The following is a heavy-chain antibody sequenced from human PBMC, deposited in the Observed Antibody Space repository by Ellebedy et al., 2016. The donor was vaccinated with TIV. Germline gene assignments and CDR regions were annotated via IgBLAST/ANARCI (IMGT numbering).Heavy chain of an antibody. Sequence: ASVKVSCKASGCTFTSYGISWVRQAPGQGLEWMGWISAYTGTTDYAQNLQGRVSMTTDTSARTAYKELRSLRYDDTAVYYCARGVAYGDEYYYYGMDVWGQGTTVTVSS. CDR2: ISAYTGTT. D-gene: IGHD2-21*01. J-gene: IGHJ6*02. CDR1: GCTFTSYG. V-gene: IGHV1-18*01. CDR3: ARGVAYGDEYYYYGMDV.